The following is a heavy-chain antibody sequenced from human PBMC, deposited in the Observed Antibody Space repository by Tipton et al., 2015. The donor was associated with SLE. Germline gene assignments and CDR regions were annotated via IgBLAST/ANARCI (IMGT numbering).Heavy chain of an antibody. V-gene: IGHV3-21*01. D-gene: IGHD1-14*01. CDR3: ARFSRTGSFSDY. Sequence: GSLRLSCVTSGFSFSDYAMNWVRQAPGKGLEWVSSIDASSRFVYYTDSVKGRFTISRDNAKNSLHLQMNSLGVEDAAVYYCARFSRTGSFSDYWGQGTLVTVFS. CDR2: IDASSRFV. CDR1: GFSFSDYA. J-gene: IGHJ4*02.